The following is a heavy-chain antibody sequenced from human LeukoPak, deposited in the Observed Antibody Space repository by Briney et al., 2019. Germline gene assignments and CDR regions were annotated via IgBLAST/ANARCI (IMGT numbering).Heavy chain of an antibody. V-gene: IGHV1-2*02. CDR2: INPKSGAT. Sequence: ASVKVSCKASGYTFTGYSMHWVRQAHGEGVEWMGWINPKSGATNYAQKFQGSVTMPTHTSISTAYMELSRLRSDDPAVYYCATSGSYRIIDYWGQGTLVTVSS. CDR1: GYTFTGYS. D-gene: IGHD1-26*01. CDR3: ATSGSYRIIDY. J-gene: IGHJ4*02.